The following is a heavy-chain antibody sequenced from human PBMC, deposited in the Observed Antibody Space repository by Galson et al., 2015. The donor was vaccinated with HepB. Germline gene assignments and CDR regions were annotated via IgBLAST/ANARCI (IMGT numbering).Heavy chain of an antibody. CDR1: GNTFTNYD. CDR2: ISGYSGNT. D-gene: IGHD2-15*01. CDR3: ARAVGYCSGGPCYGDYYYYYYMDV. Sequence: SVKVSCKASGNTFTNYDITWVRQAPGQGLEWMGWISGYSGNTKYAQKVQGRVTMTTDTSTGTAYMELRSLRSDDTAVYYCARAVGYCSGGPCYGDYYYYYYMDVWGKGTTVTVSS. V-gene: IGHV1-18*01. J-gene: IGHJ6*03.